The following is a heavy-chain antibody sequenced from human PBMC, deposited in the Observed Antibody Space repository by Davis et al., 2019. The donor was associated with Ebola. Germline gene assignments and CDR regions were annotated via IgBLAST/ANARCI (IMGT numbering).Heavy chain of an antibody. J-gene: IGHJ4*02. CDR1: TFTFGNFW. D-gene: IGHD3-22*01. CDR2: IRQDGSEK. V-gene: IGHV3-7*03. Sequence: PGGSLRLSCAASTFTFGNFWMSWVRQAPGKGLEWVANIRQDGSEKYYVDSVKGRFTISRDNAKNLLYLQMNSLRAEDTAIYYCARERLTTSGYYLDYWGQGTPVTVSS. CDR3: ARERLTTSGYYLDY.